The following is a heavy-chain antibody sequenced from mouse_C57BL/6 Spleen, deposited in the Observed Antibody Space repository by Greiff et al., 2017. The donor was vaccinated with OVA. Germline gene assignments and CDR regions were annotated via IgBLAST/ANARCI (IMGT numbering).Heavy chain of an antibody. D-gene: IGHD4-1*01. V-gene: IGHV1-59*01. CDR1: GYTFTSYW. CDR2: FDPSDRYT. J-gene: IGHJ1*03. CDR3: ARPITGTLWYFDV. Sequence: QVQLQQPGAELVRPGTSVKLSCKASGYTFTSYWMHWVKQRPGKGLEWIGVFDPSDRYTNYNQKFKGKATLTVDTSSSTDYMQLSSLTSEDSAVYYCARPITGTLWYFDVWGTGTTVTVSS.